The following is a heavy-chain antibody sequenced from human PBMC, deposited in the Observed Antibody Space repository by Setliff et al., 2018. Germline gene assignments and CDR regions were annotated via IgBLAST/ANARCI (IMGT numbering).Heavy chain of an antibody. Sequence: SETLSLTCNVSGGSINSRSYYWGWIRQPPGKGLEWIAMISYGGNTYYNPSLKRRVTISVDTSNDQFSLNLNSVTAADTAVYYCARHWDFCGGNCPHNSIDYWGRGALVTVSS. D-gene: IGHD2-21*02. V-gene: IGHV4-39*01. CDR1: GGSINSRSYY. CDR3: ARHWDFCGGNCPHNSIDY. CDR2: ISYGGNT. J-gene: IGHJ4*02.